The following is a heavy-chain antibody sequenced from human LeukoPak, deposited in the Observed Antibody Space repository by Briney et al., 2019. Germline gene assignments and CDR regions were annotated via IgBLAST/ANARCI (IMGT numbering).Heavy chain of an antibody. J-gene: IGHJ4*02. Sequence: HGESLKTSCKGSGYSFTSYWINWVRQMPGKGLEWMGVIYPGDSDTRYSPSFQGQVTISADKSISSAFLQWNSLKASDIAIYFCARSRSGLNTALDYWGQGTLVTVSS. CDR3: ARSRSGLNTALDY. CDR2: IYPGDSDT. D-gene: IGHD4-17*01. V-gene: IGHV5-51*01. CDR1: GYSFTSYW.